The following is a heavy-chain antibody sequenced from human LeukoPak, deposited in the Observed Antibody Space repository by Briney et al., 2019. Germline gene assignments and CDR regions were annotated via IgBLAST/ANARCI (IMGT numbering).Heavy chain of an antibody. CDR2: ISAYNGNT. CDR3: ARDSLHQPYSSSYQTNYYYLYGMDV. V-gene: IGHV1-18*01. J-gene: IGHJ6*02. Sequence: SVTVSSKASGYTCTNYGISWVRQAPGQGLEWMGWISAYNGNTDYAQHLRGRVTMTTDTSTSTAYMELRGLRSDDTAVYYCARDSLHQPYSSSYQTNYYYLYGMDVWGHG. D-gene: IGHD6-6*01. CDR1: GYTCTNYG.